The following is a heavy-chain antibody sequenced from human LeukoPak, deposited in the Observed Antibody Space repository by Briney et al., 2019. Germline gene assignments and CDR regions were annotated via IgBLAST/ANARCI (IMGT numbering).Heavy chain of an antibody. J-gene: IGHJ4*02. D-gene: IGHD6-19*01. CDR3: ARGGIAVADANFDY. CDR1: GGTFSSYA. Sequence: ASVNVSCKASGGTFSSYAISWVRQAPGQGLEWMGGIIPIFGTANYAQKFQGRVTITADESTSIAYMELSSLRSEDTAVYYCARGGIAVADANFDYWGQGTLVTVSS. CDR2: IIPIFGTA. V-gene: IGHV1-69*13.